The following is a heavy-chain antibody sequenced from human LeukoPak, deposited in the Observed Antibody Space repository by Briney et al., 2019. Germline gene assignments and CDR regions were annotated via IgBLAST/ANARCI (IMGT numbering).Heavy chain of an antibody. J-gene: IGHJ5*02. Sequence: SETLSLTCTVSGGSISSYYWSWIRQPPWKGLEWIGYIYYSGSTNYNPSLKSRVTISVDRSKNQFSLKLSSVTAADTAVYYCASLPWQGAGWFDPWGQGTLVTVSS. CDR1: GGSISSYY. V-gene: IGHV4-59*12. CDR2: IYYSGST. CDR3: ASLPWQGAGWFDP.